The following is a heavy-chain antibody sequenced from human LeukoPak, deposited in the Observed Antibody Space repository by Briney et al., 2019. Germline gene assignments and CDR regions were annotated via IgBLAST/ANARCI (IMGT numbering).Heavy chain of an antibody. V-gene: IGHV3-23*01. Sequence: GGSLRLSCAASGFTFSSYAMTWVRQPPGKGLEGVSSITGSTGSTYYADSVKGRFTISRDNSKNTLYLQMNSLRVEDTAVYYCAKRYSGSYGLYNFDYWGQGTLVTVSS. J-gene: IGHJ4*02. CDR3: AKRYSGSYGLYNFDY. CDR1: GFTFSSYA. CDR2: ITGSTGST. D-gene: IGHD1-26*01.